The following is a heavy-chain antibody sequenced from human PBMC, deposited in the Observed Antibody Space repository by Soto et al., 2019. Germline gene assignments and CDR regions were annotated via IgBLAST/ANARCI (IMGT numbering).Heavy chain of an antibody. CDR2: INHLETT. J-gene: IGHJ4*02. CDR3: ARGGGYDSFDY. CDR1: VASITFGGYS. D-gene: IGHD5-12*01. Sequence: SETLSLTCTFSVASITFGGYSCSWIRQTPGKGLEWIGYINHLETTFYNPSFESRLTLSIDRAKNQFSLKLHSMSAADRAVYFCARGGGYDSFDYWGQGILVTVSS. V-gene: IGHV4-30-2*01.